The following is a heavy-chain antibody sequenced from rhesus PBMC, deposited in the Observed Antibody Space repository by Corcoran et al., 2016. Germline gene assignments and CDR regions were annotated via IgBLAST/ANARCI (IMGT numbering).Heavy chain of an antibody. CDR2: IRSKFNNYVT. Sequence: EVQLVESGGGLVQPGGSLRISCAASGFTFSSSAMHWVRQASGKGMEWVERIRSKFNNYVTGYAASVTGRFTISRDDAKNTAYLQMNSLKTEDTAVYYCATYGSSYDYFDYWGQGVLVTVSS. CDR3: ATYGSSYDYFDY. D-gene: IGHD4-29*01. V-gene: IGHV3-118*01. J-gene: IGHJ4*01. CDR1: GFTFSSSA.